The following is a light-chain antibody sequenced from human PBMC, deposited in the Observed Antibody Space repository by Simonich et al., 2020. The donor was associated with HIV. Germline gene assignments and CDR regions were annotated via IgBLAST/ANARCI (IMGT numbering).Light chain of an antibody. CDR3: QSYDGSNHRV. CDR2: EDN. J-gene: IGLJ3*02. V-gene: IGLV6-57*03. Sequence: NFMLTQPHSVSESPGKTVTISCTRSSGSIAGNDVLWYQQRPGSAPTAVIYEDNQRPSGGPDRFSGSIDSSSNSASLTISGLKTEDEADYYCQSYDGSNHRVFGGGTKLTVL. CDR1: SGSIAGND.